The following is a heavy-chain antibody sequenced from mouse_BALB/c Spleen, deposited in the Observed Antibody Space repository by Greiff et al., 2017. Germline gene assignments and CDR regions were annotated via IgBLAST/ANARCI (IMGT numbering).Heavy chain of an antibody. CDR3: ARTSNWDG. CDR1: GYTFTSYW. V-gene: IGHV1-7*01. CDR2: INPSTGYT. Sequence: QVQLKQSGAELAKPGASVKMSCKASGYTFTSYWMHWVKQRPGQGLEWIGYINPSTGYTEYNQKFKDKATLTADKSSSTAYMQLSSLTSEDSAVYYCARTSNWDGWGQGTTLTVSS. J-gene: IGHJ2*01. D-gene: IGHD4-1*01.